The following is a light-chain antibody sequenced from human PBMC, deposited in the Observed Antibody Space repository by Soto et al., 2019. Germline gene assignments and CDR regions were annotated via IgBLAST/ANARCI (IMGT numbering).Light chain of an antibody. J-gene: IGKJ2*01. CDR3: QQYGSSPYT. CDR1: QSVSRSY. V-gene: IGKV3-20*01. Sequence: EVVLTQSPGTLSLSPGERATLSCRASQSVSRSYLAWYQQKPGQAPRLLIYVASSRATGIPDRFSGSGSGTDITLTISRPEPEDFAMYYCQQYGSSPYTFGQGTKLEIK. CDR2: VAS.